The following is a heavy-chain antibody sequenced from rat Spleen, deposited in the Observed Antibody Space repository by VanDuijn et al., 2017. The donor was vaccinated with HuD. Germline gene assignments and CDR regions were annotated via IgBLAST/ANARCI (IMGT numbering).Heavy chain of an antibody. D-gene: IGHD4-3*01. J-gene: IGHJ2*01. CDR1: GFNFNDHW. V-gene: IGHV4-2*01. CDR2: INKDSRII. Sequence: EVKLVESGGGLVQPGRSLKLSCAASGFNFNDHWMGWVRQAPGKGLEWIGEINKDSRIIKYTPSLKDKFTISRDNAQNTLYLQMSKLGSEDTAIYYCVREEFGVRDWGQGVMVTVSS. CDR3: VREEFGVRD.